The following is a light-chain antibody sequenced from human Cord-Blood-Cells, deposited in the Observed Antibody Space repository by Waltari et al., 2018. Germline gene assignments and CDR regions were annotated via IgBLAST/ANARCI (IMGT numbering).Light chain of an antibody. J-gene: IGKJ5*01. V-gene: IGKV1-13*02. CDR2: DAS. CDR3: QQFNSYPIT. Sequence: AIQLTQSPSSLSVSVGDRVTITGRASQGISSALAWYQQKPGKAPKLLIYDASSLESGVPSRFSGSGSGTDFTLTISSLQPEDFATYYCQQFNSYPITFGQGTRLEIK. CDR1: QGISSA.